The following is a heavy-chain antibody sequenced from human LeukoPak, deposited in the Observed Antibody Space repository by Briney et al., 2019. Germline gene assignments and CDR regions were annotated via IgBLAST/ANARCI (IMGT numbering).Heavy chain of an antibody. CDR3: TTGNWGPH. V-gene: IGHV3-15*07. J-gene: IGHJ4*02. D-gene: IGHD7-27*01. CDR2: IKRKTDGGTT. CDR1: GFTFNDAW. Sequence: GGSLRLSCAASGFTFNDAWMNWVRQAPGKGLEWVGRIKRKTDGGTTDYAAPVKGRFTISRDDSKNTLYLQMNSLKTEDTAVYYCTTGNWGPHWGQGTLVTVSS.